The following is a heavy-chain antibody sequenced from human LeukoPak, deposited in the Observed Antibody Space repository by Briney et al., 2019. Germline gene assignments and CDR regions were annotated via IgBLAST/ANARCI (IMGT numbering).Heavy chain of an antibody. D-gene: IGHD4-11*01. J-gene: IGHJ3*01. V-gene: IGHV3-30*04. CDR3: GRGGGGPDFDYRDYWSHVIDL. CDR2: ISYNSGNK. Sequence: PGTSLRLSCAASQFNFSDYAMHWVRQAPGKGLEWLAVISYNSGNKYYADSVKGRFTISRDNSKNTVHLDMTSLRDEDTSIYFCGRGGGGPDFDYRDYWSHVIDLWGQGTMVTVSS. CDR1: QFNFSDYA.